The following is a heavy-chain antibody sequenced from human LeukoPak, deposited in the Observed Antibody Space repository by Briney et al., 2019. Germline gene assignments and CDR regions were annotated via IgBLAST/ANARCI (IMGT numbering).Heavy chain of an antibody. CDR1: GGSFSGYY. V-gene: IGHV4-34*01. CDR3: ARGITYYDILTGYYKSLYFDY. D-gene: IGHD3-9*01. Sequence: PSETLSLTCAVYGGSFSGYYWSWIRQPPGKGLEWIGEINHSGSTNYNPSLKSRVTISVDTSKNQFSLKLSSVTAADTAVYYCARGITYYDILTGYYKSLYFDYWGQGTLVTVSS. J-gene: IGHJ4*02. CDR2: INHSGST.